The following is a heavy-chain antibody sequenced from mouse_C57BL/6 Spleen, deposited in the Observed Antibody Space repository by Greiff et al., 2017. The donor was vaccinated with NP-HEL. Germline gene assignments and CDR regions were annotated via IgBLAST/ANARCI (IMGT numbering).Heavy chain of an antibody. V-gene: IGHV5-6*01. CDR1: GFTFSSYG. D-gene: IGHD1-1*01. CDR3: ARQGITTVVARGYFDV. J-gene: IGHJ1*03. Sequence: EVKVVESGGDLVKPGGSLKLSCAASGFTFSSYGMSWVRQTPVKRLEWVATISSGGSYTYYPDSVKGRFTISRDNAKNTLYLQMSSLKSEDTAMYYCARQGITTVVARGYFDVWGTGTTVTVSS. CDR2: ISSGGSYT.